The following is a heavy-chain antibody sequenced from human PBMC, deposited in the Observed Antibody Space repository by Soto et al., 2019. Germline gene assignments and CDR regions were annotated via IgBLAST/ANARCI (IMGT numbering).Heavy chain of an antibody. J-gene: IGHJ4*02. D-gene: IGHD3-3*01. Sequence: QVQLQESGPGLVKPSETLSLTCTVSGGSISSYYWSWIRQPPGKGLEWIGYIFYRGSTYYNPSLKSRVTISVDTSKNQFSLKLSSVTAADTAVYYCALRFLEWGPIDYWGQGTLVTVSS. CDR1: GGSISSYY. V-gene: IGHV4-59*08. CDR3: ALRFLEWGPIDY. CDR2: IFYRGST.